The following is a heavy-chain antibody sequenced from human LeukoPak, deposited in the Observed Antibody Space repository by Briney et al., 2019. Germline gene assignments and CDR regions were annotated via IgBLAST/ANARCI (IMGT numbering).Heavy chain of an antibody. CDR2: ISHSGST. V-gene: IGHV4-34*01. CDR3: AKGER. Sequence: SETLSLTCAVYGGSFSGYFWSWIRQPPGKGLEWIGEISHSGSTNYNPSLKSRVTMSVDTSKNQFSLKLSSVTAADTAVYYCAKGERWGQGTLVTVSS. J-gene: IGHJ4*02. CDR1: GGSFSGYF.